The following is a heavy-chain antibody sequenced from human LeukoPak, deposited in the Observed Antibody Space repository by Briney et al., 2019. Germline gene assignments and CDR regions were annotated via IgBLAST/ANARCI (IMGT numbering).Heavy chain of an antibody. Sequence: ASVKVSCKASGYIFTGFYMHWVRQAPGQGLEWMGWINSNSGGTNYAQKFQGRVTMTRDASISTAYLDLSSLISDDTAVYYCAREASSSWYEEVLPLGGIDARYYMDVWGKGTTVTVSS. CDR1: GYIFTGFY. CDR2: INSNSGGT. J-gene: IGHJ6*03. D-gene: IGHD6-13*01. V-gene: IGHV1-2*02. CDR3: AREASSSWYEEVLPLGGIDARYYMDV.